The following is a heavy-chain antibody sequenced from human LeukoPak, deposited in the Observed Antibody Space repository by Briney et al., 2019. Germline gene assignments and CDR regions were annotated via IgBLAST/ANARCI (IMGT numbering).Heavy chain of an antibody. CDR1: AFTISFYW. CDR2: INQVASEK. V-gene: IGHV3-7*04. D-gene: IGHD3-10*01. J-gene: IGHJ4*02. Sequence: GGSLRLSCAASAFTISFYWMSWVRQAPGKGLEWVASINQVASEKNYVDSVKGRFTISRDNAKNSLYLQMNSVRAEDTAMYYCVRDGGYYGPDSWGQGALVSVSS. CDR3: VRDGGYYGPDS.